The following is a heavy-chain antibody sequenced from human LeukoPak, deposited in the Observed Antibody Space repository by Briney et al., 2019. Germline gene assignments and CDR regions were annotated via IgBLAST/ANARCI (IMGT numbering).Heavy chain of an antibody. CDR2: IYYSGST. J-gene: IGHJ4*02. CDR1: GGSISSSSYY. Sequence: TSETLSLTCTVSGGSISSSSYYWGWIRQPPGKGLEWIGSIYYSGSTYYNPSLKSRVTISVDTSKNQFSLKLSSVTAADTAVYYCARGTRFPYGDYVYPFDYWGQGTLVTVSS. V-gene: IGHV4-39*07. D-gene: IGHD4-17*01. CDR3: ARGTRFPYGDYVYPFDY.